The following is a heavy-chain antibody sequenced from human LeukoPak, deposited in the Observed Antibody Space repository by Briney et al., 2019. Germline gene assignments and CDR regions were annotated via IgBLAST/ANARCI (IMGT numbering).Heavy chain of an antibody. CDR3: VKTSNDILTGWYSFDH. J-gene: IGHJ4*02. V-gene: IGHV3-23*01. CDR1: GSPFSSHA. Sequence: PGGSLRLSCAVSGSPFSSHAMSWVRQTPERGLEWVSATSGSGRTTYYAESVEGRFTISRDNSKNMLYLQVNSLRAEDTALYYCVKTSNDILTGWYSFDHWGQGTQVTVSS. CDR2: TSGSGRTT. D-gene: IGHD3-9*01.